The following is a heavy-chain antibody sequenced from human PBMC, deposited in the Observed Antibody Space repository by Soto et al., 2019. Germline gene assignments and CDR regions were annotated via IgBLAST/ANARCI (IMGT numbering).Heavy chain of an antibody. D-gene: IGHD3-3*01. CDR1: GYTFTSYA. CDR2: INAGNGNT. V-gene: IGHV1-3*01. Sequence: ASVKVSCKASGYTFTSYAMHWVRQAPGQRLEWMGWINAGNGNTKYSQKFQGRVTITRDTSASTAYMELSSLRSEDTAVYYCARSPRFLEWLLQIDYWGQGTLVTVSS. J-gene: IGHJ4*02. CDR3: ARSPRFLEWLLQIDY.